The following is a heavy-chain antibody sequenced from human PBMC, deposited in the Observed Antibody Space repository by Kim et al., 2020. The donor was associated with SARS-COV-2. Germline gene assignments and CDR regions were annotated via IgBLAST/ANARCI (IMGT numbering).Heavy chain of an antibody. CDR3: ARFVDTAMYGMDV. J-gene: IGHJ6*02. D-gene: IGHD5-18*01. CDR1: GYSFTSYW. CDR2: IYPGDSDT. Sequence: GESLKISCKGSGYSFTSYWIGWVRQMPGKGLEWMGIIYPGDSDTRYSPSFQGQVTISADKSISTAYLQWSSLKASDTAMYYCARFVDTAMYGMDVWGQGTTVTVSS. V-gene: IGHV5-51*01.